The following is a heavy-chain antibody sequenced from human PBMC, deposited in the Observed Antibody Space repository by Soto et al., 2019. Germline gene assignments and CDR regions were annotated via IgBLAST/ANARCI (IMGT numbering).Heavy chain of an antibody. CDR3: AGDVSNSVDY. J-gene: IGHJ4*02. CDR1: GFTFSSYW. D-gene: IGHD4-4*01. CDR2: IGSNGRST. V-gene: IGHV3-74*01. Sequence: GGSLRLSCAASGFTFSSYWMHWVRQVPGKGLVWVSRIGSNGRSTNYADSVKGRFTISRDNAKNTLFLQMNSLRAEDTAVYYCAGDVSNSVDYWGQGTLVTVSS.